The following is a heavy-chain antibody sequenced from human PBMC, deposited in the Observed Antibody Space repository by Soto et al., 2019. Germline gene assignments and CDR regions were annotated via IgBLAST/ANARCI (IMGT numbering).Heavy chain of an antibody. CDR2: ISGSGGST. Sequence: GGSLRLSCAAPGFTFSSYAMSWFRQAPGKGLEWVSAISGSGGSTYYADSVKGRFTISRDNSKNTLYLQMNSLRAEDTAVYYCAKRSLGYSYVGPYYYYYGMDVWGQGTTVTVSS. J-gene: IGHJ6*02. V-gene: IGHV3-23*01. CDR1: GFTFSSYA. CDR3: AKRSLGYSYVGPYYYYYGMDV. D-gene: IGHD5-18*01.